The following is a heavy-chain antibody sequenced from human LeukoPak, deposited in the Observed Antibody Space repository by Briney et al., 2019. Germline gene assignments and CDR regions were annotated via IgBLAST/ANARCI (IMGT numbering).Heavy chain of an antibody. CDR1: AFTFSNYA. CDR3: ARVPHKFGRYFVLHDDY. Sequence: PGGSLRLSCAASAFTFSNYAMHWVRQAPGKGLEWMTVISYDGSNKYYADSVKGRFTISRDNSKNTLYLQMNSLRSDDTAVYYCARVPHKFGRYFVLHDDYWGQGTLVTVSS. D-gene: IGHD3-9*01. V-gene: IGHV3-30*04. J-gene: IGHJ4*02. CDR2: ISYDGSNK.